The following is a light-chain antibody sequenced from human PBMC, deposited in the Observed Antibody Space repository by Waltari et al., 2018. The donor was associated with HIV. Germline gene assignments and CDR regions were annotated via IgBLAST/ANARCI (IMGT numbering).Light chain of an antibody. V-gene: IGLV2-14*03. Sequence: QSALTQPASVAGSPGQSITISCTGPDRDIGGSNYVSWFQQHALIAPKLILYEVSRRPSGISDRFSGSRAGDTASLTISALQTEDEADYHCAAFTGTSTLFGGGTKLTVL. CDR1: DRDIGGSNY. J-gene: IGLJ2*01. CDR2: EVS. CDR3: AAFTGTSTL.